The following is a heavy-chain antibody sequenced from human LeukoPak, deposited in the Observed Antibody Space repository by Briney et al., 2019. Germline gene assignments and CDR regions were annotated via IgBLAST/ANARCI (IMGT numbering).Heavy chain of an antibody. D-gene: IGHD5-24*01. J-gene: IGHJ4*02. CDR3: AKDDAWLQYND. CDR1: GFTFSTYG. CDR2: VSGGDVHT. V-gene: IGHV3-23*01. Sequence: GGTLRLSCAASGFTFSTYGMTWVRQAPGKGLEWVSAVSGGDVHTYYADSVKGRVTISRDNSRNTLYLQMNSLRPEDTAVYYCAKDDAWLQYNDWGQGTLVTVSS.